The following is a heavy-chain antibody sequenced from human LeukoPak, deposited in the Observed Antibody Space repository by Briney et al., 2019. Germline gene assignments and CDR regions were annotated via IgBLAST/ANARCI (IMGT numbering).Heavy chain of an antibody. V-gene: IGHV3-33*01. CDR2: IWSDGKNE. J-gene: IGHJ6*02. D-gene: IGHD2-8*01. Sequence: GGSLRLSCAASGFTFSSYGMHWVRQVPGKGLEWVADIWSDGKNEHFADSVKGRFTISRDNSKNTMYLQINSLRAEDTAVYYCARDRHRANGVCHSPPGMDVWGQGTTVTVSS. CDR3: ARDRHRANGVCHSPPGMDV. CDR1: GFTFSSYG.